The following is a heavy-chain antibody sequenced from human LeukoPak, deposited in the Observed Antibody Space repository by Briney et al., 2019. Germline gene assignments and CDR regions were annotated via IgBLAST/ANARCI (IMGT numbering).Heavy chain of an antibody. Sequence: SETLSLTCTVSGASINSYYWSWIRQPPGKGLEWIGYIDNSGSTNYNPSLKGRVTISVDKSKNQFSLKLSSVTAADTAVYYCARMTYDPHGVDVWGKGTTVTVSS. CDR3: ARMTYDPHGVDV. CDR2: IDNSGST. CDR1: GASINSYY. D-gene: IGHD5-12*01. V-gene: IGHV4-59*01. J-gene: IGHJ6*04.